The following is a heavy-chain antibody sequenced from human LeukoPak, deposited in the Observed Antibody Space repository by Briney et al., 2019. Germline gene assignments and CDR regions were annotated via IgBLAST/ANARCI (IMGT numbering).Heavy chain of an antibody. Sequence: ASVKVSCKASGYTFTSYAMHWVRQAPGQGLEWMGWINLNSGDTNYAQKFQGRVTMTRDTSISAAYMELKNLGSDDAAVYYCARDNFWSGYYIDYWGQGTLVTVSS. CDR2: INLNSGDT. D-gene: IGHD3-3*01. CDR1: GYTFTSYA. V-gene: IGHV1-2*02. CDR3: ARDNFWSGYYIDY. J-gene: IGHJ4*02.